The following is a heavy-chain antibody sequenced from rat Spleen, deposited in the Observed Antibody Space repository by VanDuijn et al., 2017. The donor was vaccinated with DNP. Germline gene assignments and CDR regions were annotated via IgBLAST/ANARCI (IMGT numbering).Heavy chain of an antibody. J-gene: IGHJ4*01. CDR2: INTDGDSA. CDR1: GFTFSTYW. D-gene: IGHD1-12*01. V-gene: IGHV5-58*01. CDR3: ARHRTIMPYYYAMDA. Sequence: EVQLVESGGGPVQPGRSLKLSCAASGFTFSTYWMYWIRQAPGKGLEWLSSINTDGDSAYYRDSVRGRFTVSRDNTKSTLYLQMDSLRSEDTATYYCARHRTIMPYYYAMDAWGQGASVTVSS.